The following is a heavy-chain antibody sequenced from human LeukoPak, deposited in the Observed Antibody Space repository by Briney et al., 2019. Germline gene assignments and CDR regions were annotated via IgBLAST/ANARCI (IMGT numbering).Heavy chain of an antibody. J-gene: IGHJ4*02. CDR3: ARLTPKKIQLWSARDGDFDY. CDR1: GGSISSYY. CDR2: IYYSGTT. V-gene: IGHV4-59*08. Sequence: PSETLSLTCTVSGGSISSYYWSWIRQPPGKGLEWIGYIYYSGTTNYNPSLKSRVTISVDTSKNQFSLKLSSVTAADTAVYYCARLTPKKIQLWSARDGDFDYWSQGTLVTVSS. D-gene: IGHD5-18*01.